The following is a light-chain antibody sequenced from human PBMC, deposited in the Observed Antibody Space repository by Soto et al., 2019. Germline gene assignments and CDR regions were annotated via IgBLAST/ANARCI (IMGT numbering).Light chain of an antibody. Sequence: QLVLTQSPSASASLGSSVKLTCTLSSGHSSYAIAWHQQQPEKGPRYLMKLNSDGSHSKGDGIPDRLSGSSSGAERYLTIFSLPSEDGAAYYWHAWGTCPVVLGGGAQLTVL. CDR3: HAWGTCPVV. V-gene: IGLV4-69*01. CDR1: SGHSSYA. J-gene: IGLJ2*01. CDR2: LNSDGSH.